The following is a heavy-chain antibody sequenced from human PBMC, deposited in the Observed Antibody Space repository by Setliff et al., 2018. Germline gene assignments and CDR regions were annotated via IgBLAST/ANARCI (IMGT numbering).Heavy chain of an antibody. CDR3: ARDTSGRDALDI. CDR1: GFTFNDYA. D-gene: IGHD3-10*01. J-gene: IGHJ3*02. CDR2: ISGGGSRT. Sequence: GGSLRLSCKTSGFTFNDYAMNWVRQAPGKGLEWVSFISGGGSRTYYADSVKGRVTISRDNSKNTLYLQMSSLRAEDTAIYYCARDTSGRDALDIWGQGTMVTVSS. V-gene: IGHV3-23*01.